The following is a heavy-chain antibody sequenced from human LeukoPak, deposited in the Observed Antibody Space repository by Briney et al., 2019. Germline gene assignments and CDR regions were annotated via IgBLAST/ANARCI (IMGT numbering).Heavy chain of an antibody. Sequence: SETLSLTCTVSGGSISSYYWSWIRQPPGKGLEWIGYIYYSGSTNYNPSLTSRVTISVDTSKNQFSLKLSSVTAADTAVYYCARLSMGIAVAGSHLDPWGQGTLVTVSS. V-gene: IGHV4-59*08. D-gene: IGHD6-19*01. CDR1: GGSISSYY. CDR2: IYYSGST. CDR3: ARLSMGIAVAGSHLDP. J-gene: IGHJ5*02.